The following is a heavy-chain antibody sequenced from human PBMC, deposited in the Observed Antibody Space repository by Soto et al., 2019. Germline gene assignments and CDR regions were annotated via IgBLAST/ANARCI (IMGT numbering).Heavy chain of an antibody. J-gene: IGHJ4*02. V-gene: IGHV3-74*01. CDR3: ARGGTYGDYVPAGY. D-gene: IGHD4-17*01. CDR2: INSDGSST. Sequence: EVQLVESGGGLVQPGGSLRLSCAASGFTFSIYWMHWVRQAPGKGLVWVARINSDGSSTSYADSVKGRFTISRDNAKNTLYLQMNSLRAEDTAVYYCARGGTYGDYVPAGYWGQGTLVTVSS. CDR1: GFTFSIYW.